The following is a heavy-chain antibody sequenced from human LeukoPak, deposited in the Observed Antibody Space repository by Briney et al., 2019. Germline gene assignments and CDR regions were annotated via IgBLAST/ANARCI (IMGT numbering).Heavy chain of an antibody. CDR2: IHPNSGGT. J-gene: IGHJ4*02. D-gene: IGHD3-22*01. V-gene: IGHV1-2*02. Sequence: SSVKVSCKASGYTFTGYHMHWVRQAPAQGLDGMGCIHPNSGGTNYAQKFQGRVTMTRDTSISTAYMELSRLRSDDTAVYYCARAQAHYYESSGYYPPLDYWGQGPLVTVPS. CDR1: GYTFTGYH. CDR3: ARAQAHYYESSGYYPPLDY.